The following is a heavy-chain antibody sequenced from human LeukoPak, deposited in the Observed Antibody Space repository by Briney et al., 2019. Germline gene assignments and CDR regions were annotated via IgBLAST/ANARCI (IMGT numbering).Heavy chain of an antibody. Sequence: GGSLRLSCAASGFTFSDYYMSWIRQAPGTGLEWVSYISSSSSYKNYADSVKGRFTISRDNAKNSLYLQMNSLRAEDTAVYYCASLGRGVSDYWGQGTLVTVSS. CDR1: GFTFSDYY. J-gene: IGHJ4*02. CDR2: ISSSSSYK. D-gene: IGHD3-10*01. CDR3: ASLGRGVSDY. V-gene: IGHV3-11*03.